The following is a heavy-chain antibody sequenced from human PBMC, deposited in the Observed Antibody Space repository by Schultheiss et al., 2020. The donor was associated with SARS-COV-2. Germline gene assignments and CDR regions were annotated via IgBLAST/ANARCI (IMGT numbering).Heavy chain of an antibody. V-gene: IGHV3-23*01. J-gene: IGHJ4*02. CDR2: ISGSGGST. Sequence: GGSLRLSCAASGFTFSSYAMSWVRQAPGKGLEWVSDISGSGGSTYYADSVKGRFTISRDNSKNTLYLQMNSLRAEDTAVYYCAKGGYYDILTGYYPNYFDFWGQGTLVTVSS. CDR3: AKGGYYDILTGYYPNYFDF. D-gene: IGHD3-9*01. CDR1: GFTFSSYA.